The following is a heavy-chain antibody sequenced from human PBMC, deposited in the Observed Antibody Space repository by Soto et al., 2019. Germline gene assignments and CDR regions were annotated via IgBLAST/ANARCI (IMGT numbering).Heavy chain of an antibody. CDR3: AKDLAGLGWNEKYYFDY. CDR2: ISGSGGST. CDR1: GFTFSSYA. V-gene: IGHV3-23*01. J-gene: IGHJ4*02. D-gene: IGHD1-1*01. Sequence: PGGSLRLSCAASGFTFSSYAMSWVRQAPGKGLEWVSAISGSGGSTYYADSVKGRFTISRDNSKNSLYLQMNSLRAEDTAVYYCAKDLAGLGWNEKYYFDYWGQGTLVTVSS.